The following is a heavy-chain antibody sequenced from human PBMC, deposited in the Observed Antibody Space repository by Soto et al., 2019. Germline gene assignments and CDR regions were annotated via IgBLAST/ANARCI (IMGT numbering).Heavy chain of an antibody. CDR3: ARPPTFSGIYFDAFEI. CDR1: GYSFTNYW. D-gene: IGHD1-26*01. Sequence: GESLKISCKGSGYSFTNYWIGWVRQMPGKGLEWMGIIYPGDSDTRYSPSFQGQVTISADKSISTAYLQWSSLKASDTAMYYCARPPTFSGIYFDAFEIWGQGTLVTVSS. CDR2: IYPGDSDT. J-gene: IGHJ3*02. V-gene: IGHV5-51*01.